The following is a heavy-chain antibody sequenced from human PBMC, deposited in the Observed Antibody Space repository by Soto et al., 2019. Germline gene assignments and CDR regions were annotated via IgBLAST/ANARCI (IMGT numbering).Heavy chain of an antibody. CDR1: GGSFSGYY. D-gene: IGHD6-6*01. V-gene: IGHV4-34*01. CDR3: ARTSRFDY. J-gene: IGHJ4*02. CDR2: INHSGST. Sequence: QVQLQQWGAGLLKPSETLSLTCAVYGGSFSGYYWSWIRQPPGKGLEWIGQINHSGSTNYNPSLKLRVTISVDTSKNQFSLKLSSVTAADTAVYYCARTSRFDYWGQGTLVTVSS.